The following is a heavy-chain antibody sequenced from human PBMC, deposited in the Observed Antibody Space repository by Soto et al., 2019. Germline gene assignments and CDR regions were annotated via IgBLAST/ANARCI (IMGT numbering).Heavy chain of an antibody. D-gene: IGHD3-22*01. CDR3: ARGGEDSSGYYILPTRYYFDY. Sequence: EASVKVSCKASGGTFSSYAISWVRQAPGQGLEWMGGIIPIFGTANYAQKFQGRVTITADESTSTAYMELSSLRSEDTAVYYCARGGEDSSGYYILPTRYYFDYWGQGTLVTVSS. V-gene: IGHV1-69*13. CDR1: GGTFSSYA. CDR2: IIPIFGTA. J-gene: IGHJ4*02.